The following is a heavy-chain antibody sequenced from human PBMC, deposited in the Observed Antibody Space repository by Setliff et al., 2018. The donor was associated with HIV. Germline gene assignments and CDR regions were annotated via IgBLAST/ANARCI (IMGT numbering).Heavy chain of an antibody. CDR1: GAFISSYY. D-gene: IGHD5-12*01. Sequence: SETLSLTCSVSGAFISSYYWSWIRQPPGKGLEWIGYISPTGNTNYNPSLKSRVTISTDTSKNQFSLNVRSVTAADTAVYFCAKSSPSIGYISDHWGQGTLVTVSS. CDR3: AKSSPSIGYISDH. V-gene: IGHV4-59*03. J-gene: IGHJ4*02. CDR2: ISPTGNT.